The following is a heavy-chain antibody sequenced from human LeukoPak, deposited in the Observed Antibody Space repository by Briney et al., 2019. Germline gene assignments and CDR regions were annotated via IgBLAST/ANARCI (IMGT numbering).Heavy chain of an antibody. CDR3: ARTTKTRELPYYFDY. V-gene: IGHV4-4*02. CDR2: IFHSGST. CDR1: GGSISSSTW. J-gene: IGHJ4*02. Sequence: SETLSLTCAVSGGSISSSTWWSWVRLPPGKGLEWIGEIFHSGSTNYNPSLKSRVTISVDTSKNQFSLKLSSVTAADTAVYYCARTTKTRELPYYFDYWGQGTLVTVSS. D-gene: IGHD3-10*01.